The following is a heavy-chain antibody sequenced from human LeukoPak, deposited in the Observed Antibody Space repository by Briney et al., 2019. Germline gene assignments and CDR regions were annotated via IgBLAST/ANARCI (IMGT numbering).Heavy chain of an antibody. CDR1: VGSFSGYY. Sequence: PSETLSLTCAVYVGSFSGYYWSWIRQPPGKGLERIGEINHSGSTNYNPSLKSRVTISVDTSKNQFSLKLSSVTAADTAVYYCARGPTDCSSTSCPPYYYMDVWGKGTTVTVSS. J-gene: IGHJ6*03. CDR3: ARGPTDCSSTSCPPYYYMDV. V-gene: IGHV4-34*01. D-gene: IGHD2-2*01. CDR2: INHSGST.